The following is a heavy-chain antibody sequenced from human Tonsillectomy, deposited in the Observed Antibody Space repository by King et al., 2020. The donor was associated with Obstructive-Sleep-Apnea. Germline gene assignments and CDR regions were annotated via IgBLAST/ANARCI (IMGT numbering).Heavy chain of an antibody. CDR2: ISYDGSNK. V-gene: IGHV3-30*18. CDR3: AKGQSDYYDNSGYYGVDY. D-gene: IGHD3-22*01. J-gene: IGHJ4*02. Sequence: VQLVESGGGVVQPGRSLRLSCAASGFTFSNYGMHWVRQAPGQGLGWVSVISYDGSNKYYADSVKGRFTISSDNSKDTLYLQMNSLRPEDTAFYYCAKGQSDYYDNSGYYGVDYLGLGTLVTVSS. CDR1: GFTFSNYG.